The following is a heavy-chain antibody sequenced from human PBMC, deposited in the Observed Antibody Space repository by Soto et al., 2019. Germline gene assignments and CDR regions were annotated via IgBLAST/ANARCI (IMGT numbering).Heavy chain of an antibody. CDR2: ISGSGGST. CDR3: AKAIAVAGTDPAGLLDFDY. CDR1: GFTFSSYA. J-gene: IGHJ4*02. Sequence: GGSLRLSCAASGFTFSSYAMSWVRQAPGKGLEWVSAISGSGGSTYYADSVKGRFTISRDNSKNTLYRQMNSLRAEDTAVYYCAKAIAVAGTDPAGLLDFDYWGQGTLVTVSS. V-gene: IGHV3-23*01. D-gene: IGHD6-19*01.